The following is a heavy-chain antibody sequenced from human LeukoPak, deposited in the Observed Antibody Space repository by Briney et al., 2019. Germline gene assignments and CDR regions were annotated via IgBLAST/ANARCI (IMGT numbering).Heavy chain of an antibody. Sequence: GASVTVSFKSSGYTFTCYYIRWVRQAPGQRLEWMGWIYPNSGGTNYAQKFLGRVTMTRDTSISTAYMELSRLRSDDTAVYYCARTLRDDYNYIFDYWGQGTLVTVSS. J-gene: IGHJ4*02. V-gene: IGHV1-2*02. D-gene: IGHD5-24*01. CDR1: GYTFTCYY. CDR2: IYPNSGGT. CDR3: ARTLRDDYNYIFDY.